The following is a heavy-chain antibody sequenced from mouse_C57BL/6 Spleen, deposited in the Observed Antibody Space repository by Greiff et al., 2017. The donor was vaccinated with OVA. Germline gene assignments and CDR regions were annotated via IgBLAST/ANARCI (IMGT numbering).Heavy chain of an antibody. V-gene: IGHV1-52*01. Sequence: QVQLQQPGAELVRPGSSVKLSCKASGYTFTSYWMHWVKQRPIQGLEWIGNIDPSDSETHYNQKFKDKATLTVDKSYSTAYMQLSSLTSEDSAVYYCAREITTGGFAYWGKGTLVTVSA. D-gene: IGHD1-1*01. CDR3: AREITTGGFAY. CDR1: GYTFTSYW. J-gene: IGHJ3*01. CDR2: IDPSDSET.